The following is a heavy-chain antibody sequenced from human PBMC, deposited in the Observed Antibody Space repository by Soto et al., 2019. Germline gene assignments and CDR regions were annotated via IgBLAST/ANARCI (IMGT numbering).Heavy chain of an antibody. CDR3: ARHASIAAPVGDFGY. CDR1: GYSFTSYW. CDR2: IYPGDSDT. D-gene: IGHD6-6*01. V-gene: IGHV5-51*01. Sequence: GESLKISCKGSGYSFTSYWIGWVRQMPGKGLEWMGIIYPGDSDTRYSPSFQGQVTISADKSISTAYLQWSSLKASDTAMYYCARHASIAAPVGDFGYWGQGIQVTVSS. J-gene: IGHJ4*01.